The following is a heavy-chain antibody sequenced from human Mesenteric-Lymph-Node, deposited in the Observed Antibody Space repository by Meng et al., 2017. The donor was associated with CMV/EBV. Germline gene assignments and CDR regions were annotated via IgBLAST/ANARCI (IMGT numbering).Heavy chain of an antibody. V-gene: IGHV3-48*03. CDR3: ARGGLRYFDWLLSGYYYGMDV. Sequence: GGSLRLSCAASGFTFSSYEMNWVRQAPGKGLEWVSYISSSGSTIYYADSVKGRFTISRDNAKNSLYLQMNSLRAEDTAVYYCARGGLRYFDWLLSGYYYGMDVWGQGTTVTVSS. CDR1: GFTFSSYE. D-gene: IGHD3-9*01. CDR2: ISSSGSTI. J-gene: IGHJ6*02.